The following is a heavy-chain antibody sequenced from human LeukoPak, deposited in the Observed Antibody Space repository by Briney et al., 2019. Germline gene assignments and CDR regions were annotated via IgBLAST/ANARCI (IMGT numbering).Heavy chain of an antibody. CDR3: ARGEGDYYDSSGYYCEFDY. D-gene: IGHD3-22*01. V-gene: IGHV3-23*01. CDR1: GFTFTNAW. J-gene: IGHJ4*02. Sequence: PGGSLRLSCAASGFTFTNAWMSWVRQAPGKGLEWVSAISGSGGSTYYADSVKGRLTISRDNSKNTLYLQMNSLRAEDTAVYYCARGEGDYYDSSGYYCEFDYWGQGTLVTVSS. CDR2: ISGSGGST.